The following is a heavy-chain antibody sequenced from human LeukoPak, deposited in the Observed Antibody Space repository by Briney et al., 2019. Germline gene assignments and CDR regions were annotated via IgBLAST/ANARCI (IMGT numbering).Heavy chain of an antibody. CDR3: ARAGITMVRGVIIPGAFDI. Sequence: SVKVSCKASGGTFSSYAISWVRQAPGQGLEWMGGIIPIFGTANYAQKFQGRVTITTDESTSTAYMELSSLRSEDTAVYYCARAGITMVRGVIIPGAFDIWGQGTMVTVSS. D-gene: IGHD3-10*01. CDR1: GGTFSSYA. J-gene: IGHJ3*02. CDR2: IIPIFGTA. V-gene: IGHV1-69*05.